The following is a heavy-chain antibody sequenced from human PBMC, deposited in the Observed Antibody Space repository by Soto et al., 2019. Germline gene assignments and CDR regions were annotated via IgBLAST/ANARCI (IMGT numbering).Heavy chain of an antibody. D-gene: IGHD3-22*01. CDR1: GGSINSGGYY. Sequence: QVQLQESGPGLVKPSQTLSLTCTISGGSINSGGYYWSWIRQHPGKGLEWIGYISYSGSTYYNPSLKSRVTISVDTSKNKLSLKLSSVTAADTAVYYCATSDYDSSGYYGGFDYWGQGTLVTVSS. CDR3: ATSDYDSSGYYGGFDY. J-gene: IGHJ4*02. CDR2: ISYSGST. V-gene: IGHV4-31*03.